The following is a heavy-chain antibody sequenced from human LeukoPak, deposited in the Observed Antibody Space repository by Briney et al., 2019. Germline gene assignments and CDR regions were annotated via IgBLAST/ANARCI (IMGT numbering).Heavy chain of an antibody. CDR1: GGTFSSYA. CDR2: IIPIFGTA. Sequence: SVKVSCKASGGTFSSYAISWVRQAPGQGLEWMGGIIPIFGTAKYAQKFQGRVTITADESTSTAYMELSSLRSDDTAVYYCARDINYYGSGSYYFDYWGQGTLVTVSS. J-gene: IGHJ4*02. D-gene: IGHD3-10*01. V-gene: IGHV1-69*13. CDR3: ARDINYYGSGSYYFDY.